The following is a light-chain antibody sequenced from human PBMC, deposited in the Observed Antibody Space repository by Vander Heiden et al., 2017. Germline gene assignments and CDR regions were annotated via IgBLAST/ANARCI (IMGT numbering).Light chain of an antibody. CDR2: AAS. V-gene: IGKV1-39*01. Sequence: IQMTQSPSSVSASVGDRVTITCRASQSISTYLNWYHQEPGKAPELLIYAASSLQSGVPSRFSGSGSGTDFTLTISSLQPDDFATYYCQQSYRAPWTFGQGTKVEIK. J-gene: IGKJ1*01. CDR3: QQSYRAPWT. CDR1: QSISTY.